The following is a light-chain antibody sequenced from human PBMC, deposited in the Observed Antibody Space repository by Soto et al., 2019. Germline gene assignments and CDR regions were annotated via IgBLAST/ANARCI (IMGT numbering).Light chain of an antibody. CDR1: QDINSY. V-gene: IGKV1-9*01. CDR2: GAS. J-gene: IGKJ4*01. Sequence: DVQLTQSPSFLSASVGDRVTFTCRASQDINSYLAWYQQKPGKAPKLLIYGASRLKNGVPSRFSGSGSGTEFTITVSSLQPADFATYYCQQLNSYPTFGGGTKVEIK. CDR3: QQLNSYPT.